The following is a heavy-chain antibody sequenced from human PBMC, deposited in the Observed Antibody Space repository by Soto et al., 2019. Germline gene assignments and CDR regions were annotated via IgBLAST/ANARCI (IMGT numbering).Heavy chain of an antibody. CDR2: ISDSGAGT. V-gene: IGHV3-23*01. Sequence: GGSLRLSCAASVFTFKNYAMTWVRQAPGKGLEWVSVISDSGAGTYYADSVKGRFTISRDNSKNTLSLQMNSLRAEDTAVYYCAKGPSSGWYYFDFWGQGTLVTVSS. CDR3: AKGPSSGWYYFDF. D-gene: IGHD6-19*01. J-gene: IGHJ4*02. CDR1: VFTFKNYA.